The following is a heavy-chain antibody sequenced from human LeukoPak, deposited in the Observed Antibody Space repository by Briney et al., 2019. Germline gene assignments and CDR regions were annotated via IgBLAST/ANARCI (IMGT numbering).Heavy chain of an antibody. J-gene: IGHJ5*02. Sequence: ASVKASCKASGYPFINYGFHWVRQAPGQGLEWMGWISGYNGKTNYAQSFQGRVTMTTDTSTNTAYMELRSLRSDDTAVYFCARGGGFLRVLTWFDPWGQGTLVTVSS. V-gene: IGHV1-18*01. CDR3: ARGGGFLRVLTWFDP. D-gene: IGHD3-3*01. CDR1: GYPFINYG. CDR2: ISGYNGKT.